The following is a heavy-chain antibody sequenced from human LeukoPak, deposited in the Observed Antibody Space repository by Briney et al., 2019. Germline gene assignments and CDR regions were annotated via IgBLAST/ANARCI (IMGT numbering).Heavy chain of an antibody. CDR2: ISAYNGNT. V-gene: IGHV1-18*01. CDR1: GGTFSSYA. CDR3: ARDLGPYYYDSSGYFLPSFDY. Sequence: ASVKVSCKASGGTFSSYAISRVRQAPGQGLEWMGWISAYNGNTNYAQKLQGRVTMTTDTSTSTAYMELRSLRSDDTAVYYCARDLGPYYYDSSGYFLPSFDYWGQGTLVTVSS. D-gene: IGHD3-22*01. J-gene: IGHJ4*02.